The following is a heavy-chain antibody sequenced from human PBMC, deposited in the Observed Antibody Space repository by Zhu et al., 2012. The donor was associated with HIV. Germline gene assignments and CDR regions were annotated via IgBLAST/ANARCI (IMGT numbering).Heavy chain of an antibody. CDR3: ARGVGSGWIPGGNY. D-gene: IGHD6-19*01. Sequence: QVQIQEWGTKLLKPAETLALTCAEYGGSFSNYYWSWIRQSPGKGLEWIGEINDSGSTNYNPSLKSRVYISRDTSKKQVSLHLRSVTAADTAVYYCARGVGSGWIPGGNYWGQGTLVTVSS. J-gene: IGHJ4*02. CDR2: INDSGST. V-gene: IGHV4-34*01. CDR1: GGSFSNYY.